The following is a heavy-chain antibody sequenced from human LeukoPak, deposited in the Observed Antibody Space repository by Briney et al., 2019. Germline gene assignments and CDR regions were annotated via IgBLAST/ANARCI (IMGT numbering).Heavy chain of an antibody. J-gene: IGHJ4*02. CDR3: AIEATYYDYVWGSWHYFDY. CDR1: GGSISSYY. Sequence: PSETLSLTCTVSGGSISSYYWSWIRQPPGKGLEWIGYVYYSGGANYNPSPKSRVTISVDTSTNKFSLKLSSVTAADTAVYYCAIEATYYDYVWGSWHYFDYWGEGTLVTVSS. D-gene: IGHD3-16*01. V-gene: IGHV4-59*01. CDR2: VYYSGGA.